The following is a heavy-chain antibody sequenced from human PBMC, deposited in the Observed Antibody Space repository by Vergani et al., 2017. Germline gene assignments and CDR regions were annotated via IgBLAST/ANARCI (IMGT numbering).Heavy chain of an antibody. CDR3: ARVRLERPYLYYYYMDV. CDR1: GGSISSGSYY. Sequence: QVQLQESGPGLVKPSQTLSLTCTVSGGSISSGSYYWSWIRQPAGKGLEWIGRIYTSGSTNYNPSLKSRVTISVDTSKNQFSLKLSSVTAADTAVYYCARVRLERPYLYYYYMDVWGKGTTVTVSS. V-gene: IGHV4-61*02. CDR2: IYTSGST. D-gene: IGHD1-1*01. J-gene: IGHJ6*03.